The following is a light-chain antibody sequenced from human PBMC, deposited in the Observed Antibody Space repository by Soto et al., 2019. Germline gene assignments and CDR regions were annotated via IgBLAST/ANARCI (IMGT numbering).Light chain of an antibody. Sequence: DIQMSQSPSSLSASVGDRVTITCRASQSISSYLNWYQQKPGKAPKLLIYAASSLQSGVPSRFSGSGSGTDFTLTISSLQPEDFATYYCQQSYSTPWTFGQGTVVDSK. J-gene: IGKJ1*01. V-gene: IGKV1-39*01. CDR3: QQSYSTPWT. CDR1: QSISSY. CDR2: AAS.